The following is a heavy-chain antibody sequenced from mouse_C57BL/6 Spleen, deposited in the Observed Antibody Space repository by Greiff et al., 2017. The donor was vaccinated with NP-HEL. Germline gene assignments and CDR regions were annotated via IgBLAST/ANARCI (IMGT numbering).Heavy chain of an antibody. D-gene: IGHD1-1*01. CDR3: ARENYGSLYAMDY. V-gene: IGHV1-72*01. CDR2: IDPNSGGT. J-gene: IGHJ4*01. Sequence: QVHVKQSGAELVKPGASVKLSCKASGYTFTSYWMHWVKQRPGRGLEWIGRIDPNSGGTKYNEKFKSKATLTVDKPSSTAYMQLSSLTSEDSAVYYCARENYGSLYAMDYWGQGTSVTVSS. CDR1: GYTFTSYW.